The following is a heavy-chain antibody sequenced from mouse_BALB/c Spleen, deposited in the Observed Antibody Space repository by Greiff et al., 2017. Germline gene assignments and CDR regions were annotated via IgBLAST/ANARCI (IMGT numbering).Heavy chain of an antibody. J-gene: IGHJ2*01. CDR2: IWSGGST. CDR1: GFSLTSYG. V-gene: IGHV2-4-1*01. Sequence: VQRVESGPGLVQPSQSLSITCTVSGFSLTSYGVHWVRQSPGKGLEWLGVIWSGGSTDYNAAFISRLSISKDNSKSQVFFKMNSLQADDTAIYYCARNYYGSYYFDYWGQGTTLTVSS. D-gene: IGHD1-2*01. CDR3: ARNYYGSYYFDY.